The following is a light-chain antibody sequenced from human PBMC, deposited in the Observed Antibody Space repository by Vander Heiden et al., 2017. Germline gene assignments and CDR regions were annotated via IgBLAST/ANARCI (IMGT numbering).Light chain of an antibody. CDR2: AAS. CDR1: QRISTY. V-gene: IGKV1-39*01. Sequence: DIQMTQSPSSLSASVGDRVTITCRASQRISTYLNWYQQKPGKAPKLLIFAASSLQSGVPSRFSGSGYGTDFTLTISSLQPEDFATYYCQQSYSTPPLFTFGPGTKVDIK. J-gene: IGKJ3*01. CDR3: QQSYSTPPLFT.